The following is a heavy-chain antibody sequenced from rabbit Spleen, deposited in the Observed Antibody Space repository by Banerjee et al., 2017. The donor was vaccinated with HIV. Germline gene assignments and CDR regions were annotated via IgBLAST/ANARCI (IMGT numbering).Heavy chain of an antibody. Sequence: QEHLVESGRGLVKPGGTLTLTCTVSGFSFRSNWMCWVRQAPGKGLEWIACIDTNDGDTDYANWPKGRFTISKTSSTTVTLQMTSLTAADTATYFCARDLTGVIGWNFGWWGPGTLVTVS. CDR2: IDTNDGDT. CDR1: GFSFRSNW. D-gene: IGHD1-1*01. CDR3: ARDLTGVIGWNFGW. V-gene: IGHV1S45*01. J-gene: IGHJ4*01.